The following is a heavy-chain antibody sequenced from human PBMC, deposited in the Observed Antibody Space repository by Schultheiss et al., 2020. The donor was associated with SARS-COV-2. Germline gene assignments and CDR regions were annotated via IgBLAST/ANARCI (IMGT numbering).Heavy chain of an antibody. Sequence: GGSLRLSCTASGFTFSSYGMHWVRQAPGKGLEWVAVISYDGSNKYYADSVKGRFTISRDNSKNTLYLQMNSLRSEDTAVYYCARGKQWLDDPYYYYGMDVWGQGTTVTVSS. CDR1: GFTFSSYG. J-gene: IGHJ6*02. CDR2: ISYDGSNK. CDR3: ARGKQWLDDPYYYYGMDV. V-gene: IGHV3-30*03. D-gene: IGHD6-19*01.